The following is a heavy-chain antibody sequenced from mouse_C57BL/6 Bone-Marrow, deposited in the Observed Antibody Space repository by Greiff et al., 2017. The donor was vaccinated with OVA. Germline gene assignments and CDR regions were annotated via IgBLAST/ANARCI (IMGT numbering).Heavy chain of an antibody. V-gene: IGHV1-55*01. CDR1: GYTFTSYW. Sequence: VQLQQSGAELVKPGASVKMSCKASGYTFTSYWITWVKQRPGQGLEWIGDIYPGSGSTNYNEKFKSKATLTVDTSSSTAYMQLSSLTSEDSAVYYCARGIYDGYYVDYWGQGTTLTVSS. J-gene: IGHJ2*01. D-gene: IGHD2-3*01. CDR3: ARGIYDGYYVDY. CDR2: IYPGSGST.